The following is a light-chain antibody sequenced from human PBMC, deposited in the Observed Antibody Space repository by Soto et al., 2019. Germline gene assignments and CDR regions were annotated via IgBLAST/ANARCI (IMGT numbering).Light chain of an antibody. CDR1: QSISRW. CDR3: QQSDTYPLT. CDR2: DAS. Sequence: DIQMTQSPSTLSAYVGDRVTITCRASQSISRWLAWDQQKPGKAPKLLIYDASNLESGVPPRFSGSGSGTEFSLTISRLQPDDFGAYYCQQSDTYPLTFGQATRLEIK. V-gene: IGKV1-5*01. J-gene: IGKJ5*01.